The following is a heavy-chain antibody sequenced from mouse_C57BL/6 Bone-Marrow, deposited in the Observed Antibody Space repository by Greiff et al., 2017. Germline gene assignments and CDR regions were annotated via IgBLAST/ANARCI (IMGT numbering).Heavy chain of an antibody. V-gene: IGHV1-50*01. CDR2: IDPSDSYT. CDR1: GYTFTSYW. J-gene: IGHJ1*03. CDR3: ARLAPVCGSSYDWYFDV. D-gene: IGHD1-1*01. Sequence: QVQLQQPGAELVKPGASVKLSCKASGYTFTSYWMQWVKQRPGQGLEWIGEIDPSDSYTNYNQKFKGKATLTVDTSSSTAYMQLGNLTSEDYAVYDCARLAPVCGSSYDWYFDVWGTGTTVTVSS.